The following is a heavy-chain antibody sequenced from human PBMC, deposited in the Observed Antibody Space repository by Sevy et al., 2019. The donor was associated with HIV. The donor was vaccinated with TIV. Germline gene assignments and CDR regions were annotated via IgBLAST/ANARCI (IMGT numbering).Heavy chain of an antibody. J-gene: IGHJ4*02. Sequence: GGSLRLSCTASRFTFTNNPMSWVRQAPGKGLEWVSAISVGGGSIYYADSVKGRFTISRDTSSNKVYLQMDSLRAEDTAVYYCAAEYTYGYEYWGQGTLVTVSS. CDR2: ISVGGGSI. CDR3: AAEYTYGYEY. V-gene: IGHV3-23*01. D-gene: IGHD5-18*01. CDR1: RFTFTNNP.